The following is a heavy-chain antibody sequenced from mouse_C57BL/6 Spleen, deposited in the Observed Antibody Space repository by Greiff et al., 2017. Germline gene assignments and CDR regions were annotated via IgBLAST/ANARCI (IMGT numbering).Heavy chain of an antibody. CDR3: TRRGIYYGNYGDY. D-gene: IGHD2-1*01. V-gene: IGHV1-15*01. CDR2: IDPETGGT. J-gene: IGHJ2*01. CDR1: GYTFTDYE. Sequence: QVQLQQSGAELVRPGASVTLSCKASGYTFTDYEMHWVKQTPVHGLEWIGAIDPETGGTAYNQKFKGKAILTADKSSSTAYMELRSLTSEDSAVYYCTRRGIYYGNYGDYWGQGTTLTVSS.